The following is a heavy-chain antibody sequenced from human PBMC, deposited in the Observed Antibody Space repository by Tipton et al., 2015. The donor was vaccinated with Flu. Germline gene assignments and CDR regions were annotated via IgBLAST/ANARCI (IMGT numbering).Heavy chain of an antibody. CDR3: ARDRRGYSYGYSAFDI. CDR2: IYYSGST. V-gene: IGHV4-31*02. J-gene: IGHJ3*02. Sequence: LRLSCTVSGGSISSGGYYWSWIRQHPGKGLEWIGYIYYSGSTYYNPSLKSRVTISVDTSKNQFSLKLSSVTAADTAVYYCARDRRGYSYGYSAFDIWGQGTMVTVSS. D-gene: IGHD5-18*01. CDR1: GGSISSGGYY.